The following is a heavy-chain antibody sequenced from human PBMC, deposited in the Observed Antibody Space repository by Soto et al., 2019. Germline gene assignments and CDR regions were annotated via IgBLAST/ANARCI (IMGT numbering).Heavy chain of an antibody. D-gene: IGHD2-2*01. J-gene: IGHJ4*02. CDR3: ARECSSTSCYASSFDY. CDR1: GFTFSSCG. Sequence: PGGSLRLSCAASGFTFSSCGMHWVRQAPGKGLEWVAVIWYDGSNKYYADSVKGRFTISRDNSKNTLYLQMNSLRAEDTAVYYCARECSSTSCYASSFDYWGQGTLVTVSS. V-gene: IGHV3-33*01. CDR2: IWYDGSNK.